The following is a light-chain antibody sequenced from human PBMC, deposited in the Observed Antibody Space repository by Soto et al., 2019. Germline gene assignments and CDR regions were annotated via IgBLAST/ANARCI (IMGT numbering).Light chain of an antibody. J-gene: IGKJ2*01. CDR1: QSVLYSSNNKNY. V-gene: IGKV4-1*01. CDR3: QQYYSTPYT. CDR2: WAS. Sequence: DIVMTQSPDSLAVSLGERATINCKSSQSVLYSSNNKNYLAWYQQKPGQPPKLLIYWASTRESGVPDRFSGNGSGTDFTLTISSLQAEDVAVYYCQQYYSTPYTFGQGTKLEIK.